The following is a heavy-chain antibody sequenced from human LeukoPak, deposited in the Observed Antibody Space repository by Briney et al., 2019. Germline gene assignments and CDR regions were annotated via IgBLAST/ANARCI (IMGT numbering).Heavy chain of an antibody. V-gene: IGHV4-30-2*03. CDR2: IYYSGST. Sequence: PSQTLSLTCTVSGGSISSGGYYWSWIRQPPGKGLEWIGSIYYSGSTYYNPSLKSRVTISVDTSKNQFSLKLSSVTAADTAVYYCVDSSSWNTGLFDYWGQGTLVTVSS. D-gene: IGHD6-13*01. CDR1: GGSISSGGYY. CDR3: VDSSSWNTGLFDY. J-gene: IGHJ4*02.